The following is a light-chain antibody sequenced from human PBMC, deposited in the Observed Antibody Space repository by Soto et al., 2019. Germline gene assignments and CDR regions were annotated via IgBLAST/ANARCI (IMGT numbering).Light chain of an antibody. CDR3: QQYNVYPLT. J-gene: IGKJ4*01. V-gene: IGKV1D-16*01. CDR2: AAS. Sequence: DVQMTQSPSSLSASVGDRVTITCRASQDINSWLAWYQQKPGQAPKSLIYAASSLQTGVPSRFSGSESGTDFTLTISSLQPEDSATYYCQQYNVYPLTFGGGPRWRSN. CDR1: QDINSW.